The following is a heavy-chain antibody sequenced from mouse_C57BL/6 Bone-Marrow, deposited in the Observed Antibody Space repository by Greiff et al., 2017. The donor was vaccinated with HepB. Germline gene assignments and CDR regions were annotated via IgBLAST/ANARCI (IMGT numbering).Heavy chain of an antibody. Sequence: EVQLQQSGAELVRPGASVKLSCTASGFNIKDYYMHWVKQRPEQGLEWIGWIDPENGDTEYASKFQGKATITADTSSNTAYLQLSSLTSEDTAVYYCTTDAMDYWGQGTSVTVSS. CDR3: TTDAMDY. CDR1: GFNIKDYY. CDR2: IDPENGDT. V-gene: IGHV14-4*01. J-gene: IGHJ4*01.